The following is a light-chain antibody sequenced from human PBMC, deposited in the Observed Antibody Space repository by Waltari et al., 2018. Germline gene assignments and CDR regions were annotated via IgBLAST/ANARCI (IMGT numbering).Light chain of an antibody. V-gene: IGLV1-44*01. CDR1: SSNIGSST. CDR2: SNS. Sequence: QSVLTQPPSASGTPGQRVTISCSGSSSNIGSSTVNWYQQPPGTAPKLLIYSNSQRPSGVPDRFSGSKSGTSASLAISGLQSEDEAAYYCAAWDDSLNGLVFGGGTKLTVL. CDR3: AAWDDSLNGLV. J-gene: IGLJ2*01.